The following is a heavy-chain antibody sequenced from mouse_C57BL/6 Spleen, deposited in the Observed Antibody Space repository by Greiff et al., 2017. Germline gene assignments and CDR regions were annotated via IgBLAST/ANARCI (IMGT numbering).Heavy chain of an antibody. J-gene: IGHJ4*01. CDR2: IWTGGGT. CDR1: GFSLTSSA. D-gene: IGHD2-12*01. V-gene: IGHV2-9-1*01. Sequence: VNVVESGLGLVAPSQSLSITCTVSGFSLTSSAISWVRQPPGTGLEWLGVIWTGGGTNYNLALKSRLSISKNNSKSQVFLKMNLLQTDVTARYYCASAYSNDNAMDYWGQGTSVTVSS. CDR3: ASAYSNDNAMDY.